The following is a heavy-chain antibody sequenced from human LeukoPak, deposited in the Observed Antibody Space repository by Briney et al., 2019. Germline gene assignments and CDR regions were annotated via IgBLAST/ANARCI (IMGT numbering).Heavy chain of an antibody. D-gene: IGHD1-26*01. Sequence: SETLSLTCAFYGGSFSGYYWSWIRQSPGKGLEWLGEINHSGAIDYNTSLKRRVTISVDTSKNQFSLNLNSVTAADTAVYYCARDGPIRVGATGDGFDIWGQGTMVTVSS. J-gene: IGHJ3*02. CDR2: INHSGAI. V-gene: IGHV4-34*01. CDR1: GGSFSGYY. CDR3: ARDGPIRVGATGDGFDI.